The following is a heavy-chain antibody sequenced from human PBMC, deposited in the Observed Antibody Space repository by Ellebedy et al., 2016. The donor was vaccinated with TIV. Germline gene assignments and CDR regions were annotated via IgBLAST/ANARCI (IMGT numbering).Heavy chain of an antibody. CDR1: GFTLNTYG. V-gene: IGHV3-30*18. J-gene: IGHJ6*02. D-gene: IGHD6-6*01. CDR2: ISSDGSEK. Sequence: GESLKISCAASGFTLNTYGMHWVRQTPDRGLEWVAFISSDGSEKYYVGSVKGRFTISRDISKNTLYLEMKSLRGDDTAVYYCAEEGGSSRGASGMDVWGQGTTVIVSS. CDR3: AEEGGSSRGASGMDV.